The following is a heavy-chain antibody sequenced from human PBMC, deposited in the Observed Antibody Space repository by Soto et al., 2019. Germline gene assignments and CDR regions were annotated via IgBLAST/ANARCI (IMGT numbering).Heavy chain of an antibody. CDR2: LNGDGSST. V-gene: IGHV3-74*01. CDR3: ARGGSITSRGFDY. CDR1: GFTFGGYW. J-gene: IGHJ4*02. D-gene: IGHD6-6*01. Sequence: GGSLRLSCAASGFTFGGYWMHWVRQAPGKGLVWVSRLNGDGSSTTYADSVKGRFTISRDNAKNTLYLQMNSLRAEDTAVYYCARGGSITSRGFDYWGQGALVTSPQ.